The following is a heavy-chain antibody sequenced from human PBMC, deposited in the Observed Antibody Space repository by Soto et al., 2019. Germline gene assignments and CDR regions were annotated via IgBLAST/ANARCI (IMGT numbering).Heavy chain of an antibody. Sequence: GGSLRLSCAASGFTFSSYGMHWVRQAPGKGLEWVAVIWYDGSNKYYADSVKGRFTISRDNSKNTLYLQMNSLRAEDTAVYYCARDRRYSSGWYRFDYWGQGTLVTVSS. CDR1: GFTFSSYG. CDR2: IWYDGSNK. D-gene: IGHD6-19*01. CDR3: ARDRRYSSGWYRFDY. J-gene: IGHJ4*02. V-gene: IGHV3-33*01.